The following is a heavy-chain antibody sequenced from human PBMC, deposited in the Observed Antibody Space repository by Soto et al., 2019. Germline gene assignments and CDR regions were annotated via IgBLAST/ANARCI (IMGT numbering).Heavy chain of an antibody. CDR1: GGSISSSSYY. J-gene: IGHJ4*02. D-gene: IGHD1-20*01. Sequence: SETLSLTCTVSGGSISSSSYYWGWIRQPPGKGLEWIGSIYYSGSTYYNPSLKSRVTISVDTSKNQFSLKLSSVTAGDTAVYYCARAFITGVLDYWGQGTLVTVSS. CDR2: IYYSGST. V-gene: IGHV4-39*01. CDR3: ARAFITGVLDY.